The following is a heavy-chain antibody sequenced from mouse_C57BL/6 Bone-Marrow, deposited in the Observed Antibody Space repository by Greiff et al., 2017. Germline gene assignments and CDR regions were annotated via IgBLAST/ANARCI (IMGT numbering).Heavy chain of an antibody. D-gene: IGHD1-1*01. Sequence: VQLKQSGPELVKPGASVKISCKASGYTFTDYYMNWVKQSHGKSLEWIGDINPNNGGTSYNQKFKGKATLTVDKSSSTAYMELRSLTSEDSAVYYCARGYGSREDYFDYWGQGTTLTVSS. CDR2: INPNNGGT. V-gene: IGHV1-26*01. CDR3: ARGYGSREDYFDY. CDR1: GYTFTDYY. J-gene: IGHJ2*01.